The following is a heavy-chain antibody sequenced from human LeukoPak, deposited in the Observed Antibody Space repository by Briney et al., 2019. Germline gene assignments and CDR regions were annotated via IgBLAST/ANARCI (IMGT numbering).Heavy chain of an antibody. J-gene: IGHJ4*02. Sequence: ASVKVSCKASGYTFTSYGISWVRQAPGQGLEWMGWISAYNGNTNYAQELQGRVTMTTDTSTSTAYMELRSLRSDDTAVYYCARVGGDILTGSYFDYWGQGTLVTVSS. CDR1: GYTFTSYG. V-gene: IGHV1-18*04. D-gene: IGHD3-9*01. CDR2: ISAYNGNT. CDR3: ARVGGDILTGSYFDY.